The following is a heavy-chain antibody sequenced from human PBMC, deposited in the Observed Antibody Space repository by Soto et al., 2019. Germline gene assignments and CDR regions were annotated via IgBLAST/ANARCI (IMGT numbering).Heavy chain of an antibody. J-gene: IGHJ6*02. CDR1: GFTFSSYS. V-gene: IGHV3-21*01. CDR3: ARTRYKDYGMDV. D-gene: IGHD2-2*02. CDR2: SSSSSSYI. Sequence: EVQLVESGGGLVKPGGSLRLSCAASGFTFSSYSMNWVRQAPGKGLEWVSSSSSSSSYIYYEDSVKGRFTISRDKAKNSLYLQMNSLRAEDTAVYYCARTRYKDYGMDVWGQGTTVTVSS.